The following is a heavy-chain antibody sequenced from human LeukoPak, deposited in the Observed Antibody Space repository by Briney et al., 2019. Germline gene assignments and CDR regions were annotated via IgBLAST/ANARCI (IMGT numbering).Heavy chain of an antibody. D-gene: IGHD2-15*01. CDR1: GFTFSSYS. V-gene: IGHV3-21*01. J-gene: IGHJ3*02. Sequence: GGSLRLSCAASGFTFSSYSMNWVRQAPGKGLEWVASITSSSRYIYYADSVKGRFTISRDNAKNSLYLQMNYLRAEDTAVYYFARNPHSRGFFAFDIWGHGKMVTASS. CDR2: ITSSSRYI. CDR3: ARNPHSRGFFAFDI.